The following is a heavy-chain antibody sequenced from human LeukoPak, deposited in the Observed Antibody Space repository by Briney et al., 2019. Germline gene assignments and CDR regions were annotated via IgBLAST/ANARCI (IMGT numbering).Heavy chain of an antibody. J-gene: IGHJ6*04. CDR3: AEVGITMIGGV. CDR1: GFTFSSYS. V-gene: IGHV3-48*04. D-gene: IGHD3-10*02. CDR2: ISSSGSTI. Sequence: PGGSPRLSCAASGFTFSSYSMNWVRQAPGKGLEWVSYISSSGSTIYYADSVKGRFTISRDNAKNSPYLQMNSLRAEDTAVYYCAEVGITMIGGVWGKGTTVTISS.